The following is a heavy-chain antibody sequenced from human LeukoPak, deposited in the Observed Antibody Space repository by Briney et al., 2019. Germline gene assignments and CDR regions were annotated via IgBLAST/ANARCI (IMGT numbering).Heavy chain of an antibody. Sequence: SETLSLTCTVSGGSISSSGYYWGWIRQPPGKGLKWIASIYYSGSTYYNPSLKSRVTISVDTSKNQLSLKLSSLTAADTAVYYCARHEYGGSYYGLSWFDPWGQGTLVTVSS. CDR1: GGSISSSGYY. D-gene: IGHD1-26*01. J-gene: IGHJ5*02. CDR2: IYYSGST. V-gene: IGHV4-39*01. CDR3: ARHEYGGSYYGLSWFDP.